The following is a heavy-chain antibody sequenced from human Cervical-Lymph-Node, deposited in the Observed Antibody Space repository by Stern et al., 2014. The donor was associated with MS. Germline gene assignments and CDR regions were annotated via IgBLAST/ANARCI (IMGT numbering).Heavy chain of an antibody. V-gene: IGHV1-8*01. CDR1: GYAFTNYY. CDR2: MNPKSGNA. CDR3: ARGPRPGVHFDY. D-gene: IGHD3-10*01. Sequence: QVQLVQSGAEVRKPGASVKVSCKASGYAFTNYYLHWVRQAPGQGLEWMGWMNPKSGNAVYSQEFQGRVSMTRNTSIGTAYLELGGLTSDDTAVFYCARGPRPGVHFDYWGQGTLVTVTS. J-gene: IGHJ4*02.